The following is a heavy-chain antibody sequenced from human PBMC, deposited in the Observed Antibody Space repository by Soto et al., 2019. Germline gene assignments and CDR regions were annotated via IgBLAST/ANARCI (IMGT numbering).Heavy chain of an antibody. CDR2: ISSSSSYI. CDR3: ARLPFDCSGGSCYIHFYYYYYMDV. V-gene: IGHV3-21*01. D-gene: IGHD2-15*01. J-gene: IGHJ6*03. CDR1: GFTFSSYS. Sequence: EVQLVESGGGLVKPGGSLRLSCAASGFTFSSYSMNWVRQAPGKGLEWVSSISSSSSYIYYADSVKGRFTISRDNAKNSLYLQMNSLRAEDTAVYYCARLPFDCSGGSCYIHFYYYYYMDVWGKGTTVTVSS.